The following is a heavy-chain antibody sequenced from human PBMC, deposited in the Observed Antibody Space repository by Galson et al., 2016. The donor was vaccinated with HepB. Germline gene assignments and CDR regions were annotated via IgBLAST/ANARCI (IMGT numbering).Heavy chain of an antibody. V-gene: IGHV4-59*08. Sequence: SETLSLTCTVSGASFTSQSWNWIRQTPGRGLEWIGRIHSTGTAIYNPSLESRVTISIDPSMNRFSLRLNSVTAADTAIYYCARRDFERSAIGFQSNWLDPWGQGILVTVSS. D-gene: IGHD2/OR15-2a*01. CDR2: IHSTGTA. CDR3: ARRDFERSAIGFQSNWLDP. J-gene: IGHJ5*02. CDR1: GASFTSQS.